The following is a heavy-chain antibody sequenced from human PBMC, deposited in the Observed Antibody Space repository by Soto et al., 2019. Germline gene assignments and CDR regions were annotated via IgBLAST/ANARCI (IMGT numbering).Heavy chain of an antibody. D-gene: IGHD2-21*02. J-gene: IGHJ6*02. CDR3: ARGPGTYCGGDCYRHESYYYYGMDV. Sequence: SETLSLTCTVSGGSISSGGYYWSWIRQHPGKGLEWIGYIYYSGSTYYNPSLKSRVTISVDTSKNQFSLKLSSVTAADTAVYYCARGPGTYCGGDCYRHESYYYYGMDVWGQGTTVTVSS. V-gene: IGHV4-31*03. CDR1: GGSISSGGYY. CDR2: IYYSGST.